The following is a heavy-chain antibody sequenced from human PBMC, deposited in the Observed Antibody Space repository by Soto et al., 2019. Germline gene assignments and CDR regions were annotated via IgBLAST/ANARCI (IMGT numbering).Heavy chain of an antibody. CDR1: CDSLTRDNW. CDR2: IHHSGAT. CDR3: ATQGFYRMGV. V-gene: IGHV4-4*02. J-gene: IGHJ6*02. Sequence: SGTPSPTRAVSCDSLTRDNWWGLVRQPPGKGLEWIGEIHHSGATNYNPSLKSRVTISVDKSKNQFSLKLNSVTAADTAMFYCATQGFYRMGVWGRGTTVTVSS.